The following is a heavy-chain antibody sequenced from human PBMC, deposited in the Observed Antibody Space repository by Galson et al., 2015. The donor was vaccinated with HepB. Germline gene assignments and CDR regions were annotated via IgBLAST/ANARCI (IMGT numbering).Heavy chain of an antibody. D-gene: IGHD3-22*01. Sequence: SVKVSCKASGYSFTTYAMHWVRQAPGQGLEWMGWINAGNGNTKYSQKFQGRVSITRDTSATTAFMELSSLRSEDTAVYFCARGDYYDSSGPKGPLAYWGQGTLVTVSS. CDR2: INAGNGNT. J-gene: IGHJ4*02. V-gene: IGHV1-3*01. CDR3: ARGDYYDSSGPKGPLAY. CDR1: GYSFTTYA.